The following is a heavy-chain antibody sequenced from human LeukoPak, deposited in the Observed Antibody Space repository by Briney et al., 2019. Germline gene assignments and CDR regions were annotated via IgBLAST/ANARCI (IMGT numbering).Heavy chain of an antibody. J-gene: IGHJ5*02. CDR1: GGSISSYY. V-gene: IGHV4-59*12. CDR3: ARDENGYVWGSFRA. D-gene: IGHD3-16*02. CDR2: IFYTGST. Sequence: SETLSLTCTVSGGSISSYYWSWIRQPPGKGLEWIGYIFYTGSTNYNPSLKSRVTMSVDTSKNQFSLKLSSVTAADTAMYYCARDENGYVWGSFRAWGQGTLVTVSS.